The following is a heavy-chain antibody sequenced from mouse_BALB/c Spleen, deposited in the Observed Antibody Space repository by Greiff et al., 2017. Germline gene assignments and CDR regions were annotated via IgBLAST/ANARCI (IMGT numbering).Heavy chain of an antibody. D-gene: IGHD2-14*01. CDR2: IDPENGNT. V-gene: IGHV14-1*02. Sequence: VQLQQSGAELVRPGALVKLSCKASGFNIKDYYMHGVKQRPEQGLEWIGWIDPENGNTIYDPKFQGKASITADTSSNTAYLQLSSLTSEDTAVYYCARSGNRYDEAWFAYWGQGTLVTVSA. J-gene: IGHJ3*01. CDR1: GFNIKDYY. CDR3: ARSGNRYDEAWFAY.